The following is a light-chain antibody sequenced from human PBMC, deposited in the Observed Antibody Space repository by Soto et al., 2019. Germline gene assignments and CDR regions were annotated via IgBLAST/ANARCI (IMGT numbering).Light chain of an antibody. J-gene: IGLJ1*01. V-gene: IGLV2-14*01. CDR3: SSYTSSSTRV. Sequence: QSALTQPASVSGSRGQSITISCTGTSIGVGNYNYVSWYQHHPGKAPKLMIYEVSNRPSGVSNRFSGSKSGNTASLTISGLQAEDEADYYCSSYTSSSTRVFGTGTKLTVL. CDR1: SIGVGNYNY. CDR2: EVS.